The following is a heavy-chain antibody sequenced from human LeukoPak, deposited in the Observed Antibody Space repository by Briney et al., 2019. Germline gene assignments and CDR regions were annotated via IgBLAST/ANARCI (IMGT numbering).Heavy chain of an antibody. D-gene: IGHD3-3*01. CDR3: ARDRGYYNFWSGFDY. V-gene: IGHV3-7*01. CDR2: IKQDGGEK. Sequence: GGSLRLSCEASGFTFSSYWMNWVRQAPGKGLEWVANIKQDGGEKYYVDSVKGRFTISRDNAKNSLYLQMNSLRAEDTAVYYCARDRGYYNFWSGFDYWGQGTLVTVSS. J-gene: IGHJ4*02. CDR1: GFTFSSYW.